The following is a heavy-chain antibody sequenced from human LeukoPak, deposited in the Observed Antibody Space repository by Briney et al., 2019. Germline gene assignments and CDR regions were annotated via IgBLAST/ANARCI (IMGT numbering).Heavy chain of an antibody. Sequence: TSETLSLTCTVSGGSISSSSYYWGWIRQPPGKGLEWIGSIYYSGSTYYNPSLKSRVTISVDTSKNQFSLKLSSVTAADTAVYYCARPYYYDSSGYYFDAFDIWGQGTMVTVPS. J-gene: IGHJ3*02. CDR1: GGSISSSSYY. CDR3: ARPYYYDSSGYYFDAFDI. V-gene: IGHV4-39*01. CDR2: IYYSGST. D-gene: IGHD3-22*01.